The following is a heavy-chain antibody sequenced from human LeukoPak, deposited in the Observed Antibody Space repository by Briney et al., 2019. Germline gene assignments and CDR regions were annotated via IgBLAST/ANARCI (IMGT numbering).Heavy chain of an antibody. Sequence: SETLSLTCTVSGGSISSSSYYWGWIRQPPGKGLEWIGSIYYSGSTYYNPSLKSRVTISVDTSKNQFSLKLSSVTAADTAVYYCARDPGSLFDYWGQGTLVTVSS. CDR2: IYYSGST. CDR1: GGSISSSSYY. CDR3: ARDPGSLFDY. J-gene: IGHJ4*02. V-gene: IGHV4-39*07.